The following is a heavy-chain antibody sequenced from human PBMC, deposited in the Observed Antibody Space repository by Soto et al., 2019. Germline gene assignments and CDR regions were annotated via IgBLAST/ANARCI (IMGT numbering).Heavy chain of an antibody. CDR2: IYPGDSDT. Sequence: PWETLRNFSQGSEDSFTSYWSGWVRQISGKGLEYMGIIYPGDSDTRDSPSFQGQVTISADKSISTAYLQWSSLKASDTAMYYSARPLDSSGWFDYWGQGTLVPVAS. CDR1: EDSFTSYW. J-gene: IGHJ5*01. CDR3: ARPLDSSGWFDY. V-gene: IGHV5-51*01. D-gene: IGHD6-19*01.